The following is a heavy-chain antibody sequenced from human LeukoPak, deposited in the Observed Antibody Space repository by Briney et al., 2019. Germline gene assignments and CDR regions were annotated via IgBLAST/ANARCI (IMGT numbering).Heavy chain of an antibody. CDR3: ARGPHTSSWYKHAFDI. Sequence: EASVTVSWRASGGTFNNFAICWVRQAPGQGLEWMGGIFPVFGTPTYAQKFQGRVTITADESTRTAHMELSSLRSDDTAVYYCARGPHTSSWYKHAFDIWAQGTMVTVSS. J-gene: IGHJ3*02. CDR1: GGTFNNFA. V-gene: IGHV1-69*01. CDR2: IFPVFGTP. D-gene: IGHD6-13*01.